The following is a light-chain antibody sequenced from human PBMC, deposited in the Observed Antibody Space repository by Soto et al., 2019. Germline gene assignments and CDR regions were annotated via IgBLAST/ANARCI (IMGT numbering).Light chain of an antibody. V-gene: IGKV3-20*01. J-gene: IGKJ2*01. CDR3: QQYGSSYT. CDR1: QSVSSSY. CDR2: GAS. Sequence: EIVLTQSPGTLSLSPGERATLSCRASQSVSSSYLAWYQQKPGQAPRLLIYGASSRATGIPDRFSGSGSGTDFTLTISSLAAEDFAVYYCQQYGSSYTFGQGTKLEIK.